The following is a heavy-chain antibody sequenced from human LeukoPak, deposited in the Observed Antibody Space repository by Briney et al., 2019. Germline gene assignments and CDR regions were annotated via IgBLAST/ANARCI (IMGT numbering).Heavy chain of an antibody. D-gene: IGHD4-17*01. J-gene: IGHJ1*01. CDR1: GGSISSYY. CDR2: IHNSGST. CDR3: ASALTTLEYFQH. Sequence: SETLSLTCTVSGGSISSYYWSWIRQSPGKGLEWIGYIHNSGSTNYNPSLKSRVTISVDTSKNQFSLKLSSVTAADTAVYYCASALTTLEYFQHWGRGTLVTVSS. V-gene: IGHV4-59*01.